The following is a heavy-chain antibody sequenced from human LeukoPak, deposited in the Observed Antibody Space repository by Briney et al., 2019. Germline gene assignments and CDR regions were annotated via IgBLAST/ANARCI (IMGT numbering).Heavy chain of an antibody. J-gene: IGHJ5*01. Sequence: SQTPSLTCTVSGGSISSDSYYWSWIRQHPGKGLEWIGYIYYSGSAYYNPSLNSRVTISVDSSKNQFSLRLTSVTAADTAVYYCARSLGENCSSTSCYLNWFDSWGQGTLVTVSS. CDR2: IYYSGSA. CDR1: GGSISSDSYY. CDR3: ARSLGENCSSTSCYLNWFDS. D-gene: IGHD2-2*01. V-gene: IGHV4-31*03.